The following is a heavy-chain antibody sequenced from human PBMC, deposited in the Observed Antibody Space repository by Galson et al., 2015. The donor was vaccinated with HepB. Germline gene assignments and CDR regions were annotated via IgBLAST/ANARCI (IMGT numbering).Heavy chain of an antibody. J-gene: IGHJ4*02. D-gene: IGHD5-18*01. V-gene: IGHV1-46*01. Sequence: VKVSCKASGYTFTSCYMHWVRQAPGQGLEWMGIINPSGGSTSYAQKFQGRVTMTRDTSTSTVYMELSSLRSEDTAVYYCARVGFSPLYSYGYGAPDYWGQGTLVTVPS. CDR1: GYTFTSCY. CDR2: INPSGGST. CDR3: ARVGFSPLYSYGYGAPDY.